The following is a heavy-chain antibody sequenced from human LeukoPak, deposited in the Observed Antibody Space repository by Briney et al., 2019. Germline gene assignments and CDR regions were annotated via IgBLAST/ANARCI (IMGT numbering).Heavy chain of an antibody. Sequence: GGSLRLSCAASGVTFSSYGMHWVRQAPGKGLEWVAVIWYDGSNKYYADSVKGRFTISRDNSKNTLYLQMNSLRAEDTAVYYCAKELEQQFDYWGQGTLVTVSS. D-gene: IGHD6-13*01. CDR1: GVTFSSYG. V-gene: IGHV3-33*06. CDR3: AKELEQQFDY. J-gene: IGHJ4*02. CDR2: IWYDGSNK.